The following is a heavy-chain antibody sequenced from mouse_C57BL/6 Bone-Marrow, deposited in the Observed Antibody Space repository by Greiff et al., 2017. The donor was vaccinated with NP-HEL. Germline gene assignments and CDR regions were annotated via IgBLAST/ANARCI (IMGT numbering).Heavy chain of an antibody. CDR1: GYTFTSYW. D-gene: IGHD1-1*01. CDR3: ARKGLLDY. J-gene: IGHJ2*01. V-gene: IGHV1-50*01. CDR2: IDPSDSYT. Sequence: VQLQQPGAELVKPGASVKLSCKASGYTFTSYWMQWVKQRPGQGLEWIGEIDPSDSYTNYNQKFKGKATLTVDTSSSTAYMQLSSLTSEDSAVYYCARKGLLDYWGQGTTLTVSS.